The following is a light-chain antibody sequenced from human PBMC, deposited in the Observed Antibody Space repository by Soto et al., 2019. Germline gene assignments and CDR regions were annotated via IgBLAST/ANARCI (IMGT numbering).Light chain of an antibody. CDR1: SSDVGGYNY. Sequence: QSALTQPRSVSGSPGQSVTISCTGTSSDVGGYNYVSWYQQHPGKAPKLMIYDVSKRPSGVPDRFSGSKSGNTASLTISGLQAEDEADYYCCSYAGIYVFGTGTKVTV. V-gene: IGLV2-11*01. CDR3: CSYAGIYV. J-gene: IGLJ1*01. CDR2: DVS.